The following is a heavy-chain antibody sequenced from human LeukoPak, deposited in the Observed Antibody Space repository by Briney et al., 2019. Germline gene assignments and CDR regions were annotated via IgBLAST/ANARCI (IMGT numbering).Heavy chain of an antibody. CDR3: ARGKNYGGNFDY. V-gene: IGHV4-34*01. CDR2: INHSGST. CDR1: GGSFSGYY. J-gene: IGHJ4*02. Sequence: SETLSLTCAVYGGSFSGYYWSWIRQPPGKGLEWIGEINHSGSTNYNPSLKSRVNISVDTSKNQFSLKLSSVTAADTAVYYCARGKNYGGNFDYWGQGTLVTVSS. D-gene: IGHD4-23*01.